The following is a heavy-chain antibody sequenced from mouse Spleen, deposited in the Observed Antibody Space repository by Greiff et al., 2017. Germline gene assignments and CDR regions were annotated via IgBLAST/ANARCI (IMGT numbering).Heavy chain of an antibody. Sequence: QVQLKESGAELVKPGASVKLSCKASGYTFTEYTIHWVKQRSGKGLEWIGWFYPGSGSIKYNEKFKDKATLTADKSSSTVYMELSRLTSEDSAVYFCARHEEGVYYGYYFDYWGQGTTLTVSS. CDR3: ARHEEGVYYGYYFDY. V-gene: IGHV1-62-2*01. J-gene: IGHJ2*01. D-gene: IGHD1-2*01. CDR2: FYPGSGSI. CDR1: GYTFTEYT.